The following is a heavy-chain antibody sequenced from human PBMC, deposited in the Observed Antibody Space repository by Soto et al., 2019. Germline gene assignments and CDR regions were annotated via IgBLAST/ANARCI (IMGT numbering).Heavy chain of an antibody. CDR2: IIPILGIA. Sequence: QVQLVQSGAEVKKPGSSVKVSCKASGGTFSSYTISWVRQAPGQGLEWMGRIIPILGIANYAQKFQGRVTITADNSTSTAYMELSSLRSEDTAVDYCARGGMAPFDYWGQGTLVTVSS. D-gene: IGHD3-16*01. V-gene: IGHV1-69*02. CDR3: ARGGMAPFDY. J-gene: IGHJ4*02. CDR1: GGTFSSYT.